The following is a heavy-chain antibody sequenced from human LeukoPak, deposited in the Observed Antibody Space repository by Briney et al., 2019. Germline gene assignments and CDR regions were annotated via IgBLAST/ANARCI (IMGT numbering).Heavy chain of an antibody. CDR1: GFTFSTYI. J-gene: IGHJ4*02. CDR2: ISHDVKTT. D-gene: IGHD3-10*01. V-gene: IGHV3-30*04. CDR3: VKEAYYGWGSSPTFYFDY. Sequence: GGSLRLSCAVSGFTFSTYIMHWVRQAPGKGLEWVAVISHDVKTTYYADSAKGRFTISRDNSRNTVFLQMNRLRPEDTAVYYCVKEAYYGWGSSPTFYFDYWGQGTRVTVSS.